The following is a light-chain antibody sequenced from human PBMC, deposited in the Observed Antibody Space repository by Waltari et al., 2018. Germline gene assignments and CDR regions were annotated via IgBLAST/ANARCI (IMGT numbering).Light chain of an antibody. Sequence: QSVLIQPPSASGIPGQGVTISCSGGSSNIGSNTVSWYQQFTGAAPQLLIHTDTHRPSGVPDRFSGSKSGTSASLAISGLQSEDEAHYFCASWDDSLSGRVFGGGTKVTVL. J-gene: IGLJ3*02. CDR2: TDT. CDR1: SSNIGSNT. CDR3: ASWDDSLSGRV. V-gene: IGLV1-44*01.